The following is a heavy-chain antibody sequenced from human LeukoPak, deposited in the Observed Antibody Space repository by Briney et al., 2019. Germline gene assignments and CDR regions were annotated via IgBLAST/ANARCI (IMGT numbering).Heavy chain of an antibody. V-gene: IGHV4-59*01. J-gene: IGHJ3*02. CDR1: GGSISSYY. D-gene: IGHD5-18*01. Sequence: SETLSLTCTVSGGSISSYYWSWIRQPPGKGLEWIGYIYYSGSTNYNPSLKSRVTISVDTSKNQFSLKLSSVTAADTAVYYCARTAGDTAMVGDAFDIWGQGTMVTVSS. CDR3: ARTAGDTAMVGDAFDI. CDR2: IYYSGST.